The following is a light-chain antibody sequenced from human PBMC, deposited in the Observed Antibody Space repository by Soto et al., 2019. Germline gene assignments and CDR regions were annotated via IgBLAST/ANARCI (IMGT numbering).Light chain of an antibody. CDR3: QQYNNWPPYT. CDR2: GAS. CDR1: QSVSSN. V-gene: IGKV3-15*01. Sequence: EIVMTQSPATLSVSPGERATLSCRASQSVSSNLAWYQQKPGQAPSLLIYGASTRATGIPARFSGSGSGTEFTLTICSLQSEDFAVYYYQQYNNWPPYTSGQGTKLEIK. J-gene: IGKJ2*01.